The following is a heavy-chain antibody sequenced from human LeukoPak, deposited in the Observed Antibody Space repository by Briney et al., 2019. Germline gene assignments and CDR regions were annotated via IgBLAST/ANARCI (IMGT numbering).Heavy chain of an antibody. D-gene: IGHD3-10*01. CDR2: INHSGST. V-gene: IGHV4-34*01. CDR3: ARLKVGTMVRGNYYYGMDV. Sequence: SETLSLTCDAYGGCLSGYYWSWIRQPPGKGLEWIGEINHSGSTNYNPSLKSRVTISVDTSKNQFSLKLSSVTAADTAVYYCARLKVGTMVRGNYYYGMDVWGQGTTVTVSS. J-gene: IGHJ6*02. CDR1: GGCLSGYY.